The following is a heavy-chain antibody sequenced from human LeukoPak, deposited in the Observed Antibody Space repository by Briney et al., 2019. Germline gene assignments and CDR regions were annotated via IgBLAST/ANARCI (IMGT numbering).Heavy chain of an antibody. CDR2: INAGNGNT. Sequence: ASVKVSCKASGYTFTSYAMYWVRQAPGQRLEWMGWINAGNGNTKYSQKFQGRVIITRDTSASTAYMELSSLRSEDTAVYYCAREDGYASYNWFDPWGQGTLVTVSS. J-gene: IGHJ5*02. D-gene: IGHD2-8*01. V-gene: IGHV1-3*01. CDR3: AREDGYASYNWFDP. CDR1: GYTFTSYA.